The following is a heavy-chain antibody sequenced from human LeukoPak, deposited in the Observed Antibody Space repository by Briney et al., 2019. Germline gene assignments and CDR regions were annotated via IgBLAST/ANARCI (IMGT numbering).Heavy chain of an antibody. Sequence: QSGGSLRLSCVASGFTFSTYWMHWVRQAPGKGLVWVSGINTDGSDIKYADSVKGRLTISRDNAKNTVYLQMNSLRAEDTAVYYCARANWNPRVDYWGQGTLVTVSS. J-gene: IGHJ4*02. V-gene: IGHV3-74*03. D-gene: IGHD1-1*01. CDR2: INTDGSDI. CDR3: ARANWNPRVDY. CDR1: GFTFSTYW.